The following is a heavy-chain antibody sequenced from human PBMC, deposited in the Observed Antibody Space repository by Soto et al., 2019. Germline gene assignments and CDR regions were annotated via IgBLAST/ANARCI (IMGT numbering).Heavy chain of an antibody. D-gene: IGHD3-22*01. V-gene: IGHV3-23*01. CDR1: GFTFSSYA. CDR2: ISGSGGST. J-gene: IGHJ5*02. CDR3: AKIDKEYYYDSSGYYQADNWFDP. Sequence: PGGSLRLSCAASGFTFSSYAMSWVRQAPGKGLEWVSAISGSGGSTYYADSVKGRFTISRDNSKNTLYLQMNSLRAEDTAVYYCAKIDKEYYYDSSGYYQADNWFDPWGQGTLVTVSS.